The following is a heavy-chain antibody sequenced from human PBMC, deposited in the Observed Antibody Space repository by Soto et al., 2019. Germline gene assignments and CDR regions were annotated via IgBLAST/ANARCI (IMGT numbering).Heavy chain of an antibody. V-gene: IGHV3-30*03. J-gene: IGHJ4*02. CDR3: ATDGRAYYYGSGADS. CDR1: GFTFSDSG. Sequence: QVYLVESGGGVVQPGTPLRLSCAASGFTFSDSGMHWVRQAPGKGLEWVAVISYDGSGKFYGDSVKGRFTISRDNSKKTVYLHMRGLTPEDTAVYYCATDGRAYYYGSGADSWGQGTLVTVAA. CDR2: ISYDGSGK. D-gene: IGHD3-10*01.